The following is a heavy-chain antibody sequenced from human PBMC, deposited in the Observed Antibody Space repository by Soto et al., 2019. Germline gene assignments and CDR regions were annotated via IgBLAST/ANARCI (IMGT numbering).Heavy chain of an antibody. J-gene: IGHJ6*03. Sequence: EVQLLESGGGLVQPGGSLRLSCVVSGFTFGSYAMSWVRQAPEKGPEWVAILGGNGFTTYYADSVKGRFTISGDKSKSTLFLQMNSLRDDDTGVYYCAKALRPSLNFFYYMDVWGRGTVVTVSS. CDR1: GFTFGSYA. D-gene: IGHD2-2*01. CDR3: AKALRPSLNFFYYMDV. V-gene: IGHV3-23*01. CDR2: LGGNGFTT.